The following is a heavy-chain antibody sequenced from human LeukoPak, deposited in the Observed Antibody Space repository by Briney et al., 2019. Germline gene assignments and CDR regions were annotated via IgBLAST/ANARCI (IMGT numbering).Heavy chain of an antibody. CDR1: GGSISSYY. J-gene: IGHJ6*03. Sequence: SETLSLTCTVSGGSISSYYWSWIRQSPGKGLEWIGYIYYSGSTNYNPSLKSRVTISVDTSKNQFSLKLSSVTAADTAVYYCARARFLEWLQYYYYYYMDVWGKGTTVTVSS. CDR3: ARARFLEWLQYYYYYYMDV. D-gene: IGHD3-3*01. V-gene: IGHV4-59*12. CDR2: IYYSGST.